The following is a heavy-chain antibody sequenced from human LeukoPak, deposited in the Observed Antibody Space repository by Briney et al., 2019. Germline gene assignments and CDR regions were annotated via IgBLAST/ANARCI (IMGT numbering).Heavy chain of an antibody. CDR3: ARPSLNSGSYFDY. Sequence: GGSLRLSCAASGFTFSSYWMSWVRQAPGKGLEWVANIKKDGSEKYYVDSVKGRFTISRDNAKTSLYLQMNSLRAEDTAVYYCARPSLNSGSYFDYWGQGTLVTVSS. D-gene: IGHD1-26*01. J-gene: IGHJ4*02. CDR1: GFTFSSYW. CDR2: IKKDGSEK. V-gene: IGHV3-7*01.